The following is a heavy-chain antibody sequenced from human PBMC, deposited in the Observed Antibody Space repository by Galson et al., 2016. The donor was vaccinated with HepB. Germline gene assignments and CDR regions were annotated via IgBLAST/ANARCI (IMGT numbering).Heavy chain of an antibody. CDR3: ARSPTSAVAVAGYFDY. CDR2: MNSSNTNT. CDR1: GYTFIDFD. V-gene: IGHV1-8*01. Sequence: SVKVSCKASGYTFIDFDMNWVRQAPGQGLEWMGWMNSSNTNTAYAQKFQGRVTMTRDTSINPDTSKNQFSLQLKSVTPEDTAVYYCARSPTSAVAVAGYFDYWGQGTLVTVS. D-gene: IGHD6-19*01. J-gene: IGHJ4*02.